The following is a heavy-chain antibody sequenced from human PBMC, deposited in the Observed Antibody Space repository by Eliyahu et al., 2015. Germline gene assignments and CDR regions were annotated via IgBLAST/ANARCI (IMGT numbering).Heavy chain of an antibody. CDR2: IYYSGST. D-gene: IGHD1-7*01. J-gene: IGHJ5*02. Sequence: QVQLQESGPGLVKPSETLSLTCTVSGGSISSYYWSWIRQPPGKGLEWIGYIYYSGSTNYNPSLKSRVTISVDTSKNQFSLKLSSVTAADTAVYYCARAEALYYRLELLWFDPWGQGTLVTVSS. CDR3: ARAEALYYRLELLWFDP. CDR1: GGSISSYY. V-gene: IGHV4-59*01.